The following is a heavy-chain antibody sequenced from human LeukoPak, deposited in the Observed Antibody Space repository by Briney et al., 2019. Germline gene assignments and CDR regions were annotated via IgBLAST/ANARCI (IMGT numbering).Heavy chain of an antibody. D-gene: IGHD3-3*01. Sequence: PGGSLRLSCAASGFTFDDYAMHWVRQAPGKGLEWVSGISWNSNSIGYADSVKGRFIISRDNAKNSLYLQMNSLRGEDTALYYCARIFGVVTPNYYYGMDVWGQGTTVTVSS. V-gene: IGHV3-9*01. J-gene: IGHJ6*02. CDR1: GFTFDDYA. CDR3: ARIFGVVTPNYYYGMDV. CDR2: ISWNSNSI.